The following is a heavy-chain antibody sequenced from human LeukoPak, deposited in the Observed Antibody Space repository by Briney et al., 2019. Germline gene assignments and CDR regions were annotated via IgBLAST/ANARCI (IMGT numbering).Heavy chain of an antibody. D-gene: IGHD3-22*01. J-gene: IGHJ4*02. CDR2: IYHSGST. Sequence: SETLSLTCTVSGYSISSGYYWGWIRQPPGKGLEWIGSIYHSGSTYYNPSLKSRVTISVDTSKNQSSLKLSSVTAADTAVYYCARTITMIEGSLYYFDYWGQGTLVTVSS. CDR3: ARTITMIEGSLYYFDY. CDR1: GYSISSGYY. V-gene: IGHV4-38-2*02.